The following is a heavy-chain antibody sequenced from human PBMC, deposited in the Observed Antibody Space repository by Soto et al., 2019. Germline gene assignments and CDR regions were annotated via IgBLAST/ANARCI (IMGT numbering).Heavy chain of an antibody. CDR1: GYTFTSYG. D-gene: IGHD2-2*01. CDR2: ISAYNGNT. CDR3: ANVSIVIPRDKGLDD. V-gene: IGHV1-18*01. J-gene: IGHJ4*02. Sequence: GASVKVSCKASGYTFTSYGISWVRQAPGQGLEWMGWISAYNGNTNYSQKLQGRVTMTTDTSTSTAYMELSSLRSDDTAVYYCANVSIVIPRDKGLDDWGQGVLVNVFS.